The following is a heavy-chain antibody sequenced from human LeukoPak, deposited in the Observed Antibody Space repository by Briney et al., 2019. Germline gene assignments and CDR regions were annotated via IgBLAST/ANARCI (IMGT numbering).Heavy chain of an antibody. V-gene: IGHV3-23*01. D-gene: IGHD3-10*01. CDR1: GFTFSTYA. CDR2: ISGVNGNT. Sequence: GGSLRLSCAASGFTFSTYALNWVRQAPGKGLEWVSTISGVNGNTHYPDSVKGRFTISRDNSKNTLYLQMNSLRAEDTAVYYCARSGIPSNRVVRGVIMGYFDYWGQGTLVTVSS. J-gene: IGHJ4*02. CDR3: ARSGIPSNRVVRGVIMGYFDY.